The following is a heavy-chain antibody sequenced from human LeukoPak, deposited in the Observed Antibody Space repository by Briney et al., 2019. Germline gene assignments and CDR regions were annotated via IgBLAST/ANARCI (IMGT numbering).Heavy chain of an antibody. CDR1: GFTFSSYS. CDR2: ISSSSSYI. Sequence: GGSLRLSCAASGFTFSSYSMNWVRQAPGKGLEWVSSISSSSSYIYYADSVKGRFTISRDNAKNSLYLQMNSLRAEDTAVYYCARDFKYYYDSSGLDYWGQGTLVTVSS. J-gene: IGHJ4*02. D-gene: IGHD3-22*01. CDR3: ARDFKYYYDSSGLDY. V-gene: IGHV3-21*01.